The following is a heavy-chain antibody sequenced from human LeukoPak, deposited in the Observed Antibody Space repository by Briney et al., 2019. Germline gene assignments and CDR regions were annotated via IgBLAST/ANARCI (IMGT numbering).Heavy chain of an antibody. D-gene: IGHD2-21*01. Sequence: SETLSLTCAVSGGSIRSGDHYWGWIRQPPGKGLEWIGRIYYSGSTYYNPSLKSRVTISVDTSKNHFSLKLISVTAADTAVYYCARRGISQGYYMDVWGKGTTVTISS. J-gene: IGHJ6*03. V-gene: IGHV4-39*02. CDR2: IYYSGST. CDR3: ARRGISQGYYMDV. CDR1: GGSIRSGDHY.